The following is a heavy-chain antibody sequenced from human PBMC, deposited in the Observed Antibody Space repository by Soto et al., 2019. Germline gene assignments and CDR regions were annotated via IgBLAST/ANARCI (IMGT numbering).Heavy chain of an antibody. J-gene: IGHJ6*02. Sequence: QVQLVQSGAEVKKPGSSVKVSCKASGGTFSSYAISWVRQAPGQGLEWMGGIIPIFGTANYAQKFQGRVTITADESTSTAYMELSSLRSEDTAVYYCARDRGGYSYGSSYYYYYGMDVWGHGTTVTVS. V-gene: IGHV1-69*01. CDR2: IIPIFGTA. D-gene: IGHD5-18*01. CDR1: GGTFSSYA. CDR3: ARDRGGYSYGSSYYYYYGMDV.